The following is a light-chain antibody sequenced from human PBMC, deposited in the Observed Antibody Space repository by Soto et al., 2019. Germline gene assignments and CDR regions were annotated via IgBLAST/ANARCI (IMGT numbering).Light chain of an antibody. CDR2: GAS. J-gene: IGKJ4*01. V-gene: IGKV3-15*01. CDR3: QQYKYWRLT. Sequence: EIVMTQSPATLSVSPGERATLSCRASQSVSSNLAWYQQKPGQAPRLLIYGASTRATGIPARFSGSGSGTEFTLTISSLQSEDFAVYYCQQYKYWRLTFGGGTKVEIK. CDR1: QSVSSN.